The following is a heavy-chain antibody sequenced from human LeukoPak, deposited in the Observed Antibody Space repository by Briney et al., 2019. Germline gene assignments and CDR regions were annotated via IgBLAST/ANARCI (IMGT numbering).Heavy chain of an antibody. J-gene: IGHJ4*02. CDR2: IYKSGST. Sequence: PSETLSLTCTVSGGSIGWDYWSWIRQSAGKGLEWIGRIYKSGSTNYNPSFRSRVTMSVDTSKNQFSLNVTSVTAADTAVYYCAREQYFQDSNGYSYYFHSWGQGSLVTVSS. CDR3: AREQYFQDSNGYSYYFHS. CDR1: GGSIGWDY. D-gene: IGHD3-22*01. V-gene: IGHV4-4*07.